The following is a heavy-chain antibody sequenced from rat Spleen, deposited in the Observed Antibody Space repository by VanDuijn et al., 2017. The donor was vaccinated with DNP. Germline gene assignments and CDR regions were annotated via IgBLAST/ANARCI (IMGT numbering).Heavy chain of an antibody. J-gene: IGHJ2*01. CDR3: ATHGPYGYTSYFDY. D-gene: IGHD1-9*01. Sequence: APKKGLEWVATIIYDGSRTYYRDSVKGRFTISRDNAKSTLYLQMDSLRSEDTATYYCATHGPYGYTSYFDYWGQGVMVTVSS. V-gene: IGHV5S10*01. CDR2: IIYDGSRT.